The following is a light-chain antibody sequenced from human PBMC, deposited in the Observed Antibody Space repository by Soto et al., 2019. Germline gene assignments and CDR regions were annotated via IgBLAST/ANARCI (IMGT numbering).Light chain of an antibody. J-gene: IGKJ2*01. CDR1: QSINNW. V-gene: IGKV1-5*01. Sequence: DIPMTQSPSTLSASVGDRVTITCRASQSINNWLAWYQQKPGKAPKILISDASTMESGVPSRFSGSGSGTEFTLTNSSLQPDDFATYYCQQYKSYSAFGQGTKLEIK. CDR2: DAS. CDR3: QQYKSYSA.